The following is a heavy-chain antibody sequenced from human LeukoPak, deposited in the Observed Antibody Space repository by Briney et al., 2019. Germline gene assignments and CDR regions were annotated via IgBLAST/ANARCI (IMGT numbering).Heavy chain of an antibody. V-gene: IGHV4-59*08. CDR3: ARGPYSYDSPGAFDI. CDR2: IYYSGST. J-gene: IGHJ3*02. Sequence: SETLSLTCTVSGGSISSYYWSWIRQPPGKGLEWIGLIYYSGSTNYNPSLKSRVTISVDTSKNQFSLKLSSVTAADTAVYFCARGPYSYDSPGAFDIWGQGTMVTVSS. CDR1: GGSISSYY. D-gene: IGHD3-22*01.